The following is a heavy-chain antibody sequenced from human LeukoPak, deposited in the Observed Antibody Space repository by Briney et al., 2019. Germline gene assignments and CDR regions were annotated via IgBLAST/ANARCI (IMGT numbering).Heavy chain of an antibody. J-gene: IGHJ4*02. CDR3: ARGASDSSGYYFNFDY. Sequence: GESLKISCKGSGYSFTNYWTGWVRQMPGKGLEWIGLIYPGDSDTRYSTSFQGQVTISADKSISPAYLQWSSLKASDTAMYYCARGASDSSGYYFNFDYWGQGTLVTVSS. CDR2: IYPGDSDT. D-gene: IGHD3-22*01. CDR1: GYSFTNYW. V-gene: IGHV5-51*01.